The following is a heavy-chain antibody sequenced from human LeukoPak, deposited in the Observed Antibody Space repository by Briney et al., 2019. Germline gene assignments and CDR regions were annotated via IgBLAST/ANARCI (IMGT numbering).Heavy chain of an antibody. Sequence: PGGSLRLSCAASGFTFSSYWMHWVRQAPGKGLVWVSRINSDGSSTSYADSVKGRFTISRDDSKNTLYLQMNSLRAEDTAVYYCANRGYNYGLDAFDIWGQGTMVTVSS. CDR2: INSDGSST. CDR3: ANRGYNYGLDAFDI. J-gene: IGHJ3*02. CDR1: GFTFSSYW. D-gene: IGHD5-18*01. V-gene: IGHV3-74*01.